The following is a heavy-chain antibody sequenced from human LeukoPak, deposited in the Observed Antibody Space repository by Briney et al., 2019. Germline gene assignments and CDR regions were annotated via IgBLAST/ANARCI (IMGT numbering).Heavy chain of an antibody. CDR3: AKEGSNWNVDY. Sequence: PGGSLRLSCVASGFNFINYWMSWVRHAPGKGLEWAANMRQDGSEKYYVDSVKGRFAISRDNAKNSLYLQMNSLRAEDTAVYYCAKEGSNWNVDYWGQGTLVTVSS. CDR1: GFNFINYW. J-gene: IGHJ4*02. CDR2: MRQDGSEK. V-gene: IGHV3-7*05. D-gene: IGHD1-1*01.